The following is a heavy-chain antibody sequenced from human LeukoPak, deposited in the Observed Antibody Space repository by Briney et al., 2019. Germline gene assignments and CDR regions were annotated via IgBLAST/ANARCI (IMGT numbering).Heavy chain of an antibody. CDR2: ITSSGDGT. D-gene: IGHD3-22*01. V-gene: IGHV3-23*01. Sequence: GGSLRLSCAASGFTFSSYSMNWVRQAPGKGLEWVSAITSSGDGTYYADSVKGRFTISRDNSENTLYLQMNSLRVEDTAVYFCAKDRPNYYGSNGHYYTRDGDYWGQGTLVTVSS. J-gene: IGHJ4*02. CDR1: GFTFSSYS. CDR3: AKDRPNYYGSNGHYYTRDGDY.